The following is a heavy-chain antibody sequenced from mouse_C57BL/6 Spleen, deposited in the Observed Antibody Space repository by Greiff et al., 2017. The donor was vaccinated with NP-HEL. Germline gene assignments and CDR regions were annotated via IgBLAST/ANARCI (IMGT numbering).Heavy chain of an antibody. Sequence: QVHVKQSGAELVKPGASVKISCKASGYAFSSYWMNWVKQRPGKGLEWIGQIYPGDGDTNYNGKFKGKATLTADKSSSTAYMQLSSLTSEDSAVYFCASLYSNYVDYYAMDYWGQGTSVTVSS. D-gene: IGHD2-5*01. CDR1: GYAFSSYW. J-gene: IGHJ4*01. V-gene: IGHV1-80*01. CDR3: ASLYSNYVDYYAMDY. CDR2: IYPGDGDT.